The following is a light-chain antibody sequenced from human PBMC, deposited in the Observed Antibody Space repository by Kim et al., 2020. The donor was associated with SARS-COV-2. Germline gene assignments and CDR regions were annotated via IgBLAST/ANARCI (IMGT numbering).Light chain of an antibody. CDR1: NIGSKS. CDR3: QVWDSTTDHPV. Sequence: SYELTQPPSVSVAPGKTARITCGGNNIGSKSVHWYQQRPGQAPVLVISYDSDRPSGIPERISGSNSGNTATLTISSVEAGDEADYFCQVWDSTTDHPVFGTGTQLTVL. CDR2: YDS. J-gene: IGLJ1*01. V-gene: IGLV3-21*04.